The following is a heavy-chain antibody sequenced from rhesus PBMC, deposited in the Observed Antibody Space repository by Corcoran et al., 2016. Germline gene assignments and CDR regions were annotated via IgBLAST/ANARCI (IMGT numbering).Heavy chain of an antibody. CDR3: ARTPGKVTVDGLDS. V-gene: IGHV4-122*02. D-gene: IGHD5-24*01. J-gene: IGHJ6*01. CDR2: ISYSGST. CDR1: GGSISSSYYY. Sequence: QVQLQESGPGLVKPSETLSLTCAVSGGSISSSYYYWNWIRQAPGKGLEWIGYISYSGSTSYNPSLKSRVTISRDTSKNQFSLKLSSVTAADTAVYYCARTPGKVTVDGLDSWGQGVVATVSS.